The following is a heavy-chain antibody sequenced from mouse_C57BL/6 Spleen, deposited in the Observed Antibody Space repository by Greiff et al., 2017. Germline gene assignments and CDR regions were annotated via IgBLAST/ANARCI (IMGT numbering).Heavy chain of an antibody. J-gene: IGHJ2*01. CDR2: IYPGGGYT. V-gene: IGHV1-63*01. CDR3: ARSYGNYFDY. Sequence: QVQLQQSGAELVRPGTSVKMSCKASGYTFTNYWIGWAKQRPGHGLEWIGDIYPGGGYTNYNEKFKGKATLTADKSSSTAYMQFSSLTSEDSAIYYCARSYGNYFDYWGQGTTRTVSS. CDR1: GYTFTNYW. D-gene: IGHD2-1*01.